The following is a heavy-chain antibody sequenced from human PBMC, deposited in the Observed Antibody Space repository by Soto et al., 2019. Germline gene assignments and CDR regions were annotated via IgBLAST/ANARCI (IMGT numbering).Heavy chain of an antibody. Sequence: GGSLRLSCAASGFTFDDYAMHWVRQAPGKGLEWVSGISWNSGSIGYADSVKGRFTISRDNAKNSLYLQMNSLRAEDTALYYCSKGYGADYYYYMDVWGKGTTVTGSS. CDR2: ISWNSGSI. CDR1: GFTFDDYA. D-gene: IGHD5-18*01. V-gene: IGHV3-9*01. CDR3: SKGYGADYYYYMDV. J-gene: IGHJ6*03.